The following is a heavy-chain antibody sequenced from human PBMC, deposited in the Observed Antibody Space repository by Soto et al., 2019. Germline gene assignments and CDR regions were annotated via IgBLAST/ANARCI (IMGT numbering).Heavy chain of an antibody. V-gene: IGHV3-23*01. J-gene: IGHJ4*02. D-gene: IGHD2-15*01. CDR3: AKGSEGVVVAAVYFDY. CDR2: ISGSGGST. Sequence: EVQLLESGGGLVQPGGSLRLSCAASGFTFSSYAMSWVRQAPGKGLEWVSAISGSGGSTYYADSVKGRFTISRDNSKNTLYLQMNSLSAEDTAVYYCAKGSEGVVVAAVYFDYWGQGTLVTVSS. CDR1: GFTFSSYA.